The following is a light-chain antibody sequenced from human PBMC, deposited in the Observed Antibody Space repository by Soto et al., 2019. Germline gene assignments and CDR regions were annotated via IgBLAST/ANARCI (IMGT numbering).Light chain of an antibody. CDR2: GAS. V-gene: IGKV3-20*01. J-gene: IGKJ2*01. CDR1: QSVSSSY. Sequence: EIVLTQSPGTLSLSPGERATLSCRASQSVSSSYLAWYQRKPGQAPRLLIYGASSRATGIPDRFSGSGSGTGFTLTISRLEPEDFAVYFCQQYGSSPPFTVGQGTKVDIK. CDR3: QQYGSSPPFT.